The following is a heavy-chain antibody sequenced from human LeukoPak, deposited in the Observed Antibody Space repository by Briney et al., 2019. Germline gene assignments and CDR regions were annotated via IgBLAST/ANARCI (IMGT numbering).Heavy chain of an antibody. D-gene: IGHD1-26*01. Sequence: ASVKVSCKASGYTFTGYYMHWVRQAPGQGLEWMGRINPNSGGTNYAQKFQGRVTMTRDTSISTAYMELSGLTSDDTAVYYCARDVGGGSYCDWGQGTLVSVSS. V-gene: IGHV1-2*06. CDR2: INPNSGGT. CDR3: ARDVGGGSYCD. J-gene: IGHJ4*02. CDR1: GYTFTGYY.